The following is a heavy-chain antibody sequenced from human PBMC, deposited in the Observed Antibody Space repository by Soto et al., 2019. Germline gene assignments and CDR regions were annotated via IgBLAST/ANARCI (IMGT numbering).Heavy chain of an antibody. Sequence: SETLSLTWAVYGGSFSGYYWSWIRQPPGKGLEWIGEINHSGSTNYNPSLKSRVTISVDTSKNQFSLKLSSVTAADTAVYYCARGAILTGYYRVYYYMDVWGKGTRTPSP. CDR3: ARGAILTGYYRVYYYMDV. CDR2: INHSGST. J-gene: IGHJ6*03. CDR1: GGSFSGYY. D-gene: IGHD3-9*01. V-gene: IGHV4-34*01.